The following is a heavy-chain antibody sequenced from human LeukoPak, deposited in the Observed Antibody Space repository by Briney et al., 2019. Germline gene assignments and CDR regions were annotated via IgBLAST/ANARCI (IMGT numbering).Heavy chain of an antibody. D-gene: IGHD3-10*01. V-gene: IGHV1-69*06. J-gene: IGHJ6*04. CDR2: IIPIFGTA. CDR3: ARDPTYYYGSGRSPYGMDV. CDR1: GGTFSSYA. Sequence: SVKVSCKASGGTFSSYAISWVRQAPGQGLEWMGGIIPIFGTANYAQKFQGRVTITADKSTSTAYMELSGLRSEDTAVYYCARDPTYYYGSGRSPYGMDVWGKGTTVTVSS.